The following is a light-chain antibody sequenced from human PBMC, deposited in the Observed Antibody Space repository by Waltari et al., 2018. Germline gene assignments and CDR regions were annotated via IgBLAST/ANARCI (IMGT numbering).Light chain of an antibody. CDR3: QVWDANTDPGV. CDR1: NIESKS. V-gene: IGLV3-21*01. Sequence: SYVLTHPPSVSVAPGEKARITCGGNNIESKSVHWYRQRPGQAPVVVISYDNDRAAGIPERFSGSNSGNTATLTISRVEAGDEADYYCQVWDANTDPGVFGTGTEVTVL. J-gene: IGLJ1*01. CDR2: YDN.